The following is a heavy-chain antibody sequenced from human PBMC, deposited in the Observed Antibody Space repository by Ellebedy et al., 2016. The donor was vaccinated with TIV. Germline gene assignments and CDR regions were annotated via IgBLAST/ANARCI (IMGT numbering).Heavy chain of an antibody. CDR1: GFTFSSYS. Sequence: GGSLRLSXAASGFTFSSYSMNWVRRAPGKGLEWVSYISSTTSTIYYADSVKGRFTISRDNAKNSLYLQMNSLRAEDTAVYYCARGYYDSSGYEHFDYWGQGTLVTVSS. CDR3: ARGYYDSSGYEHFDY. J-gene: IGHJ4*02. D-gene: IGHD3-22*01. CDR2: ISSTTSTI. V-gene: IGHV3-48*04.